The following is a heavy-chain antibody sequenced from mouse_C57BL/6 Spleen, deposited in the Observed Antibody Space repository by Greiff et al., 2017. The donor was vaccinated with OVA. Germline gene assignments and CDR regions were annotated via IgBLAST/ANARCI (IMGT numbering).Heavy chain of an antibody. V-gene: IGHV5-16*01. D-gene: IGHD3-2*02. J-gene: IGHJ2*01. Sequence: EVQLVESEGGLVQPGSSMKLSCTASGFTFSDYYMAWVRQVPEKGLEWVANINYDGSSTYYLDSLKSRFIISRDNAKNILYLQMSSLKSEDTATYYCARVDSSLDYWGHGTTLTVSS. CDR1: GFTFSDYY. CDR3: ARVDSSLDY. CDR2: INYDGSST.